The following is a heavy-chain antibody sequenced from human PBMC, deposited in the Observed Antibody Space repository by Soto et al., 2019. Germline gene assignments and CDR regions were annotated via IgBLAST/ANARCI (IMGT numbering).Heavy chain of an antibody. CDR2: MNPNSGNT. CDR3: ARGRNSYYDSSGYYPDAFDI. V-gene: IGHV1-8*01. J-gene: IGHJ3*02. Sequence: GASVKVSCKASGYTFTSYDINWVRQATGQGLEWMGWMNPNSGNTGYAQKFQGRVTMTRNTSISTAYMELSSLRSEDTAAYYCARGRNSYYDSSGYYPDAFDIWGQGTMVTVSS. CDR1: GYTFTSYD. D-gene: IGHD3-22*01.